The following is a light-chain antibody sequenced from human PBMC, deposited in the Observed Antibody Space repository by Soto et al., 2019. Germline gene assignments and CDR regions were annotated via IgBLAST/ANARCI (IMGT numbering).Light chain of an antibody. V-gene: IGKV3-20*01. CDR1: QSVTKNY. CDR3: QQYGSQPLT. CDR2: GAS. Sequence: EIVLTQSPGTLSLSPGERATLSCRASQSVTKNYLAWYQGKPGQAPRPLIYGASIRATGIPDRFTGSGSGTDFTLTISRLEPEDFAVYYCQQYGSQPLTFGQGTKLQIK. J-gene: IGKJ2*01.